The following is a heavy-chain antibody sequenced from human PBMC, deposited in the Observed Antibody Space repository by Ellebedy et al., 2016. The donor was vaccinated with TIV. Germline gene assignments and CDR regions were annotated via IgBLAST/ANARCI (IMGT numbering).Heavy chain of an antibody. V-gene: IGHV3-11*06. Sequence: PSETLSLTCGAHGVSLRGYYWTCIRQAPGTALECISYIDRTGRLTSYADSVKGRFTISRDNAENSLYLQMDSLRIDDTAVYFCARGGPRRGLLWRDFDNWGQGTLVTVSS. CDR3: ARGGPRRGLLWRDFDN. CDR2: IDRTGRLT. J-gene: IGHJ4*02. D-gene: IGHD1-14*01. CDR1: GVSLRGYY.